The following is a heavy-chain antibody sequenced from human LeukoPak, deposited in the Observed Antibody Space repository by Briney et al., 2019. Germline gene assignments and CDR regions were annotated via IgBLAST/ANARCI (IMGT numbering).Heavy chain of an antibody. CDR2: INSDGSST. Sequence: PGGSLRLSCAASGFTFSSYWMHWVRQAPGKGLVWVSRINSDGSSTSYADSVKGRFTISRDNSKNTLYLQMNSLRAEDTAVYYCASSGPTLIWVGVVPSGFGYWGQGTLVTVSS. D-gene: IGHD3-3*01. V-gene: IGHV3-74*01. CDR1: GFTFSSYW. CDR3: ASSGPTLIWVGVVPSGFGY. J-gene: IGHJ4*02.